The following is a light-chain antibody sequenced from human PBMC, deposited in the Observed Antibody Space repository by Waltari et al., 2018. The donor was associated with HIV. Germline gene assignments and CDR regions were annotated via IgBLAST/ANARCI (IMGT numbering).Light chain of an antibody. CDR2: DVS. V-gene: IGLV2-11*01. CDR3: CSYAGSYTYVV. CDR1: SSDVGGYNY. J-gene: IGLJ2*01. Sequence: QSALTQPRSVSGSPGQSVTISCTGTSSDVGGYNYVSWYQPHPGKAPKLMMYDVSKRPSGVPDRFSGSKSGNTASLTISGRQAEDEADYYCCSYAGSYTYVVFGGGTKLTVL.